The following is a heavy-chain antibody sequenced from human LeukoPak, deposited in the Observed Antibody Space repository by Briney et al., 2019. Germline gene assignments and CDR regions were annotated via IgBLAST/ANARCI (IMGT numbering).Heavy chain of an antibody. D-gene: IGHD1-1*01. CDR3: AREGEAPGHTNEFDY. J-gene: IGHJ4*02. Sequence: SETLSLTCSVSGITPFHWSWIRQTPGKGLEWIGHITFTGNTNYNPSLKSRVTISLGTSNNQFSLELKAVTAADTAVYYCAREGEAPGHTNEFDYWGQGTLVTVSS. V-gene: IGHV4-59*01. CDR1: GITPFH. CDR2: ITFTGNT.